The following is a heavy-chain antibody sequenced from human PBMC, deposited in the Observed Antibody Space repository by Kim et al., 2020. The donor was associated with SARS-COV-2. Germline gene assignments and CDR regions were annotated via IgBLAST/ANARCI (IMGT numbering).Heavy chain of an antibody. Sequence: GGSLRLSCAASGFTFSSYWMSWVRQAPGKGLEWVANIKQDGSEKYYVDSVKGRFTISRDNAKNSLYLQMNSLRAEDTAVYYCARAVLRSYYYYYGMDVWGQGTTVTVSS. V-gene: IGHV3-7*01. J-gene: IGHJ6*02. CDR1: GFTFSSYW. CDR3: ARAVLRSYYYYYGMDV. CDR2: IKQDGSEK. D-gene: IGHD2-15*01.